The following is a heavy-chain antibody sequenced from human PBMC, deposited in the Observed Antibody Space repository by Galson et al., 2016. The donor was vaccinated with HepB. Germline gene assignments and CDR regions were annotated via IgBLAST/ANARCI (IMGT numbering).Heavy chain of an antibody. CDR3: VRESPGVSSYGSVDY. D-gene: IGHD5-18*01. J-gene: IGHJ4*02. V-gene: IGHV3-48*03. Sequence: SLRLSCATSGFTFSGYNMNWVRQAPGRRLEWVSYIDSGSTTIFYADSVKGRFTISRDNAKNSLYLQMNSLRAEDTALYYCVRESPGVSSYGSVDYWGQGTLVTGSS. CDR1: GFTFSGYN. CDR2: IDSGSTTI.